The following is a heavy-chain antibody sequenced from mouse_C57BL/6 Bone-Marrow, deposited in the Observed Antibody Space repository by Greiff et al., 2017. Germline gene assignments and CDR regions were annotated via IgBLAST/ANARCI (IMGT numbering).Heavy chain of an antibody. J-gene: IGHJ4*01. D-gene: IGHD3-1*01. Sequence: EVQRVESEGGLVQPGSSMKLSCTASGFTFSDYYMAWVRQVPEKGLEWVANINYDGSSTYYLDSLKSRFIISRDNAKNILYLQMRSLKSEDTATXYCARDRGFYYDMDYWGQGTSVTVSS. CDR1: GFTFSDYY. CDR2: INYDGSST. V-gene: IGHV5-16*01. CDR3: ARDRGFYYDMDY.